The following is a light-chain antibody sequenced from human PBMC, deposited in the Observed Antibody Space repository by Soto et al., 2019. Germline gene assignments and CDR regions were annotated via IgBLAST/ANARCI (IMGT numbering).Light chain of an antibody. Sequence: QSALTQPASVSGSPGQSITVSCTGSSSDIGGYDYVSWYQHNPGKAPKLMIYEVTNRPSGISYRFSGSKSGNTASLTISGLQAEEEADYYCSSYTSNNARVFGGGTKVTVL. CDR2: EVT. V-gene: IGLV2-14*01. J-gene: IGLJ3*02. CDR1: SSDIGGYDY. CDR3: SSYTSNNARV.